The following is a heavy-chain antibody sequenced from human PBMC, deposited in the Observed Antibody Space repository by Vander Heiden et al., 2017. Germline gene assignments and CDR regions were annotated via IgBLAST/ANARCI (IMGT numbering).Heavy chain of an antibody. CDR3: ARGASSWYDY. V-gene: IGHV1-2*02. D-gene: IGHD6-13*01. Sequence: QVQLVQSGAEVQKPGASVKVSCKASGYTFTGYYMHGVRQAPGQGREWMGWINPNSGGKNYAQKLQGSVTMTRDTSISTAYMELSRLRSDDTAVYYCARGASSWYDYWGQGTLVTVSS. CDR1: GYTFTGYY. CDR2: INPNSGGK. J-gene: IGHJ4*02.